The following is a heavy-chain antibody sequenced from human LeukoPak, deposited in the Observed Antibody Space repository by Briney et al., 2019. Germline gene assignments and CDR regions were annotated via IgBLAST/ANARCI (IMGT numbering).Heavy chain of an antibody. CDR1: GGSISSYY. CDR3: ASLHVGDYGDYSYFDY. Sequence: SETLSLTCTVSGGSISSYYWSWLRQPPGKGLEWIGYIYYSGSTNYNPSLKSRVTISVDTSKNQFSLKLSSVTAADTAVYYCASLHVGDYGDYSYFDYWGQGTLVTVSS. V-gene: IGHV4-59*01. J-gene: IGHJ4*02. CDR2: IYYSGST. D-gene: IGHD4-17*01.